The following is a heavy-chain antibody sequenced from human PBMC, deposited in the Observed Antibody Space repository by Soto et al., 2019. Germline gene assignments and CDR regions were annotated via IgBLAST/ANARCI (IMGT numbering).Heavy chain of an antibody. Sequence: ASVKVSCKASGYTFTYYAVTWVRQAPGQGLEWMGWISAYNGHIKYAQNLQGRLTLTTDTSTNTAYMELRSLRSDDTAVYYCARGALDFDYWGQGTLVTVSS. CDR2: ISAYNGHI. CDR1: GYTFTYYA. D-gene: IGHD3-16*01. J-gene: IGHJ4*02. CDR3: ARGALDFDY. V-gene: IGHV1-18*01.